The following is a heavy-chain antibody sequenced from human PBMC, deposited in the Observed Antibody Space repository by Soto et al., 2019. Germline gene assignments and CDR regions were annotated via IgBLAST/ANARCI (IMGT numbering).Heavy chain of an antibody. CDR1: GFTVSSNY. J-gene: IGHJ4*02. V-gene: IGHV3-53*04. CDR3: ASGGDAYYCILTGYFDY. D-gene: IGHD3-9*01. CDR2: IYSGGST. Sequence: GGSLRLSCAASGFTVSSNYMSWVRQAPGKGLEWVSVIYSGGSTYYADSVKGRFTISSNNSKNTLYLQMNSLSAEDTAVYYCASGGDAYYCILTGYFDYWGQGTLVTVSS.